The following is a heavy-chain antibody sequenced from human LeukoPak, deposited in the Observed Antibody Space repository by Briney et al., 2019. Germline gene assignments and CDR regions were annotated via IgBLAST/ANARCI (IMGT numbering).Heavy chain of an antibody. CDR1: GFTFNSYG. Sequence: GGSLRLSCSASGFTFNSYGIHWVRQAPGKGLEWVAVIWHDGSHEYYADSAKGRFTISRDNAKNTLYLQMNSLRAEDTAVYYCARDGNYYDSSGPADYWGQGTLVTVSS. CDR2: IWHDGSHE. D-gene: IGHD3-22*01. J-gene: IGHJ4*02. CDR3: ARDGNYYDSSGPADY. V-gene: IGHV3-33*01.